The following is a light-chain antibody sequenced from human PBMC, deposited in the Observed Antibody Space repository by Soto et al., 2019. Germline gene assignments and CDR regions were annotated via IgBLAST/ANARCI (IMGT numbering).Light chain of an antibody. CDR2: DAS. V-gene: IGKV1-5*01. CDR1: QSISTW. CDR3: QQYNSYLGT. Sequence: DFQMTQSPSTLSASVGDRVTITCRASQSISTWLAWYQQKPGRAPKLLIYDASSLESGVPLRFGGSGSGTEFTLTITSLQPDDSATYYCQQYNSYLGTFGQGTKVDIK. J-gene: IGKJ1*01.